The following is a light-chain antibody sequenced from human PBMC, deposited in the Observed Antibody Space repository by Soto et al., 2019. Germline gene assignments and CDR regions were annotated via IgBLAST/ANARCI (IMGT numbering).Light chain of an antibody. CDR3: MIWHSSAVV. CDR1: SGINVGTNR. CDR2: YKSDSDK. V-gene: IGLV5-45*02. J-gene: IGLJ2*01. Sequence: QLVLTQPSSLSASPGASASLTCTLRSGINVGTNRIYWYQQKPWSPPQYLLRYKSDSDKQQGSGVPSRFSGSKDASANAGILLIAGLQAEDEADYYCMIWHSSAVVFGGGTKLTVL.